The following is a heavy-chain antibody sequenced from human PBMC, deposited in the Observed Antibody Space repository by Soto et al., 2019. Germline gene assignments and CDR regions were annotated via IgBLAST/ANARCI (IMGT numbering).Heavy chain of an antibody. D-gene: IGHD6-13*01. CDR3: AAVSSSSKKYFDY. CDR1: GFTFTSSA. CDR2: IVVGSGNT. Sequence: SVKVSCKASGFTFTSSAVQWVRQARGQRLEWIGWIVVGSGNTNYAQKFQERVTITRDMSTSTAYMELSSLRSEDTAVYYCAAVSSSSKKYFDYWGQGTLVTVSS. V-gene: IGHV1-58*01. J-gene: IGHJ4*02.